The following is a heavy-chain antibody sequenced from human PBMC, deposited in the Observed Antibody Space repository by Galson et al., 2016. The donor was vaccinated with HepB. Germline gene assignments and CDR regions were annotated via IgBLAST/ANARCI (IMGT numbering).Heavy chain of an antibody. CDR1: GYSISSGYY. CDR2: IYHSGST. V-gene: IGHV4-38-2*01. CDR3: ASPGYCSGGSCYDPSFDY. J-gene: IGHJ4*02. D-gene: IGHD2-15*01. Sequence: SETLSLTCAVSGYSISSGYYWGWIRQPPGKGLEWIGSIYHSGSTYYNPSLKGRVTISVDTSKNQFSLKLSSVTAADTAVYYCASPGYCSGGSCYDPSFDYWGQGTLVTVSS.